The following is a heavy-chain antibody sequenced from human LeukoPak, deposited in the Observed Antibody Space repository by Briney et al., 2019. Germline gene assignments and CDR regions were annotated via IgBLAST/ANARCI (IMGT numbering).Heavy chain of an antibody. V-gene: IGHV4-59*11. CDR3: AREKTGAGAFDI. CDR1: GVSISGHY. Sequence: SETLSLTCTVSGVSISGHYWSWIRQPPGKGLEWIGNIYYSGSESTNYNPSFKSRVAISTDTSKNHFSLKLSSVAAADTAVYYCAREKTGAGAFDIWGQGTMVTVSS. D-gene: IGHD7-27*01. CDR2: IYYSGSEST. J-gene: IGHJ3*02.